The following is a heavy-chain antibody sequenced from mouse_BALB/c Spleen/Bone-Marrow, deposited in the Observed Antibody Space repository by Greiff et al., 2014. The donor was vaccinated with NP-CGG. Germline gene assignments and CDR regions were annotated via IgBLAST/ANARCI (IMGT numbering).Heavy chain of an antibody. V-gene: IGHV7-3*02. CDR1: GFTFTDYY. CDR2: IRNKANGYTT. Sequence: EVQLQQSGGGLVQPGGSLRLSCATSGFTFTDYYMSWVRQPPGKALEWLGFIRNKANGYTTEYSASVKGRFTISRDNSQSILYLQMNTLRAEDSATYYWARDIRWYFDVWGAGTTVTVSS. CDR3: ARDIRWYFDV. J-gene: IGHJ1*01.